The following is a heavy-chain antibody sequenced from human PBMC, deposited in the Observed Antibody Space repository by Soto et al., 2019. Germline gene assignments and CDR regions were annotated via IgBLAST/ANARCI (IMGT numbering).Heavy chain of an antibody. D-gene: IGHD1-26*01. J-gene: IGHJ4*02. Sequence: PGGSLRLSCAASGFTFSSFWMSWVRRAPGKGLEWVANTKQDGSDKNYVDSVKGRFTISRDNAKNSLYLQMNSLRVEDTAMYYCARDVSGKLGHDSWGQGTLVTVYS. CDR3: ARDVSGKLGHDS. CDR1: GFTFSSFW. V-gene: IGHV3-7*03. CDR2: TKQDGSDK.